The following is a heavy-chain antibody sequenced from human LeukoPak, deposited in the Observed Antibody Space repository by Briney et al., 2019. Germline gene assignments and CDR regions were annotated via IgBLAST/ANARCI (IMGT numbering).Heavy chain of an antibody. D-gene: IGHD1-26*01. J-gene: IGHJ4*02. V-gene: IGHV3-30-3*02. Sequence: GGSLRLSCAASGFTFSSYTMHWVRQAPGKGLEWVAVISYVGSNKYYADSVKGRFTTSRDNSKNTLFLQMNSLRAEDTAIYYCAKYGPQDSGSSHFDYWGQGALVTVSS. CDR3: AKYGPQDSGSSHFDY. CDR2: ISYVGSNK. CDR1: GFTFSSYT.